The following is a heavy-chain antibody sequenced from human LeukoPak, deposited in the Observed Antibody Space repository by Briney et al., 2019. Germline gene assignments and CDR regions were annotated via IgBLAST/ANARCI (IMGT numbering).Heavy chain of an antibody. V-gene: IGHV1-2*02. CDR1: GYTFTGYY. CDR3: ARGVGYSYGPLDYYYGMDV. D-gene: IGHD5-18*01. J-gene: IGHJ6*02. CDR2: INPNNGGT. Sequence: GASVKVSCKASGYTFTGYYMHWVRQAPGQGLEWMGWINPNNGGTNYAQKFQGRVTMTRDTSISTAYMELSRLRSDDTAVYYCARGVGYSYGPLDYYYGMDVWGQGTTVTVSS.